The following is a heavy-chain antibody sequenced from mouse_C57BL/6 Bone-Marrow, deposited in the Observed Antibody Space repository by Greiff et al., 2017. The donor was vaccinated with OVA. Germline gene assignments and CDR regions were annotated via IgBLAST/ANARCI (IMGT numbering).Heavy chain of an antibody. CDR1: GFTFSSYA. Sequence: EVKVVEAGEGLVKPGGSLKLSCAASGFTFSSYAMSWVRQTPEKRLEWVAYISSGGDYIYYADTVKGRFTISRDTARNTLYLQMSSLKAEDTAMYDCTRDGRDHYAMDYWGQGTSVTVSS. D-gene: IGHD2-3*01. J-gene: IGHJ4*01. CDR3: TRDGRDHYAMDY. CDR2: ISSGGDYI. V-gene: IGHV5-9-1*02.